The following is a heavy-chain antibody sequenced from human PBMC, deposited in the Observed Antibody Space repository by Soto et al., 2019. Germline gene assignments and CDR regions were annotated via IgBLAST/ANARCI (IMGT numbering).Heavy chain of an antibody. J-gene: IGHJ4*02. CDR1: GFTLRNYA. Sequence: GGSLRLSCEASGFTLRNYAMTWIRQAPGKGLEWVSLISANDVGTYYAESVKTRFTISTDQSRNTVYLQMDSLRADDTAIYYCAKAKNDYNWDNRPPFDYWGQGTLVTVSS. CDR2: ISANDVGT. D-gene: IGHD1-20*01. CDR3: AKAKNDYNWDNRPPFDY. V-gene: IGHV3-23*01.